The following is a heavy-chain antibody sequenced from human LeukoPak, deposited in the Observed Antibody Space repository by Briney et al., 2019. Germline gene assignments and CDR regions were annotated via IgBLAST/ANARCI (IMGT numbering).Heavy chain of an antibody. CDR1: GFTFSSYS. J-gene: IGHJ4*02. V-gene: IGHV3-21*01. CDR3: ARNRQQYYYDSSGNDRFDY. Sequence: KTGGSLRLSCAASGFTFSSYSMNWVRQAPGKGLEWVSSISSSSSYIYYADSVKGRFTISRENAKNSLYLQMNSLRAEDTAVYYCARNRQQYYYDSSGNDRFDYWGQGTLVTVSS. D-gene: IGHD3-22*01. CDR2: ISSSSSYI.